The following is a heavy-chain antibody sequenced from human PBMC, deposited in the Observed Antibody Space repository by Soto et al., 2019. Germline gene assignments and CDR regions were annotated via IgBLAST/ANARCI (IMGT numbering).Heavy chain of an antibody. Sequence: GGSLRLSCAASGFTFSSYGMHWVRQAPGKGLECVAAITYDGSNKYYADSVKGRFTISRDNSKNTVYLQMNSLRADDTAVYYCAKDRLAGGFDYWGQGTLVTVSS. J-gene: IGHJ4*02. CDR1: GFTFSSYG. V-gene: IGHV3-30*18. CDR3: AKDRLAGGFDY. D-gene: IGHD3-16*01. CDR2: ITYDGSNK.